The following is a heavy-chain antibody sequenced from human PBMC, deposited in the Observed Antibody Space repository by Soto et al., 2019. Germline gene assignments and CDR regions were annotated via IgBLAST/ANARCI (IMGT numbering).Heavy chain of an antibody. V-gene: IGHV3-64D*06. D-gene: IGHD6-13*01. J-gene: IGHJ4*02. Sequence: GGSLSLSCSASRFLFRTYAMHWVRQTPAKGLEFVSGISNNEDTTYYADSVKGRFTISRDNSKNTLYLQMSDLRAEDTAIYYCVKASYTDSWYFEHWGQGTLVTVSS. CDR2: ISNNEDTT. CDR3: VKASYTDSWYFEH. CDR1: RFLFRTYA.